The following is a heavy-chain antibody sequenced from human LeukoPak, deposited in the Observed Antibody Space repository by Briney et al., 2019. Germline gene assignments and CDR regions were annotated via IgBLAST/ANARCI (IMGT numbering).Heavy chain of an antibody. CDR1: GPSFGDYT. Sequence: GGPLRLSCEASGPSFGDYTMHWVRKAPGKGLEWVSCTSSSSSYIYYADSVKGRFTISRDNAKKSLYLQMNRLRAEDTAVYFCARADTSDILTGYSDYWGQGTLVTVSS. CDR2: TSSSSSYI. CDR3: ARADTSDILTGYSDY. V-gene: IGHV3-21*01. D-gene: IGHD3-9*01. J-gene: IGHJ4*02.